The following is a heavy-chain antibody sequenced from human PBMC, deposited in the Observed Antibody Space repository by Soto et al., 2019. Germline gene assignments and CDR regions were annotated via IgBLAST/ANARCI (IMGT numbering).Heavy chain of an antibody. CDR1: GFTFSSYA. D-gene: IGHD3-10*01. CDR3: AKDQVRGVGALYYYYYGMDV. CDR2: ISGSGGST. Sequence: GGSLRLSCAASGFTFSSYAMSWVRQAPGKGLEWVSAISGSGGSTYYADSVKGRFTISRDNSKNTLYLQMNSLRAEDTAVYYCAKDQVRGVGALYYYYYGMDVWGQGTTVTVSS. J-gene: IGHJ6*02. V-gene: IGHV3-23*01.